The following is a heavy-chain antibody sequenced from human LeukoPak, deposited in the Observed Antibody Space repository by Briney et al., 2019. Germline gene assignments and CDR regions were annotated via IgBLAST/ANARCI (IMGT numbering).Heavy chain of an antibody. CDR1: GRPISSSSYY. Sequence: SETLSLPCTVSGRPISSSSYYWAWIRQPPGKGLEWIGCIYYSGIPYYNPSLKSRVTISVATSKNQFSLKLSSVTAADTAVYYCARHDAIFGVVIIPGAFDIWGQGTMVTVSS. V-gene: IGHV4-39*01. CDR2: IYYSGIP. D-gene: IGHD3-3*01. CDR3: ARHDAIFGVVIIPGAFDI. J-gene: IGHJ3*02.